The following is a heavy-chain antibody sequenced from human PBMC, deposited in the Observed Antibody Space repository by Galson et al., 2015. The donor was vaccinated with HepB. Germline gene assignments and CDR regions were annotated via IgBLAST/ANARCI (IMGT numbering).Heavy chain of an antibody. V-gene: IGHV3-30-3*01. CDR1: GFTFSSNA. CDR2: ISYGGSNN. D-gene: IGHD1-14*01. Sequence: SLRLSCAASGFTFSSNAMHWVRQAPGKGLEWVAVISYGGSNNYYTDSVKGRFTISRDNSKNTLYLQMNSLRLEDTAVYYCARDRKVPDRPYYYYYGMDVWGQGTTVTVSS. CDR3: ARDRKVPDRPYYYYYGMDV. J-gene: IGHJ6*02.